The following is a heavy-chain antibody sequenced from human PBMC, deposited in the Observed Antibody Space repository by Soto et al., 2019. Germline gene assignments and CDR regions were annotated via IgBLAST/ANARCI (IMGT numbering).Heavy chain of an antibody. CDR3: ARAGYFYDSSGYYFDAFDI. CDR2: IYHSETP. CDR1: GASISSVDYY. J-gene: IGHJ3*02. V-gene: IGHV4-30-4*01. Sequence: SETLSLTCNVSGASISSVDYYWTWIRQPPGKGLEWIGCIYHSETPYYSSSLQSRVTISVDTSKNQLSLRLNSVTAADTAVYYCARAGYFYDSSGYYFDAFDIWGQGTMVTVSS. D-gene: IGHD3-22*01.